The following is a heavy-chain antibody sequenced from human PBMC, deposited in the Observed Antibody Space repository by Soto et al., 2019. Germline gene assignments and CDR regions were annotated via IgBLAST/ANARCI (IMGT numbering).Heavy chain of an antibody. J-gene: IGHJ6*02. V-gene: IGHV1-8*01. D-gene: IGHD1-26*01. CDR3: ARAVGINHYYYYGMDA. CDR1: GYTFTSYD. CDR2: MNPNSGRT. Sequence: ASVKVSCKASGYTFTSYDINWVRQATGQGLEWMGWMNPNSGRTSYPQKFQGRVTMTGDTSTSTVYMELSSLRSEDTAVYYCARAVGINHYYYYGMDAWGQGTTVTVSS.